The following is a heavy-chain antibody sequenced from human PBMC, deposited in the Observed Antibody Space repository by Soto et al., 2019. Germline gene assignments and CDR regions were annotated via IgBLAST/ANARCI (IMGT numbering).Heavy chain of an antibody. CDR3: ARGNAIDV. V-gene: IGHV6-1*01. CDR1: GDSVSSDITS. Sequence: QGQLQQSGPGLVKPSQTLSLTFAISGDSVSSDITSWNWIRQSPSRGLEWLGRTYYRSKWFHDYAASVKSRITINPDTSKNQFSLELNSMTPEDTAVYYCARGNAIDVWGQGTVVTVSS. J-gene: IGHJ3*01. D-gene: IGHD3-10*01. CDR2: TYYRSKWFH.